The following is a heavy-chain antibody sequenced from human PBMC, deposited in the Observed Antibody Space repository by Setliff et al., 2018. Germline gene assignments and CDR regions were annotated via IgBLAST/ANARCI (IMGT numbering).Heavy chain of an antibody. CDR1: GYTFTNYD. Sequence: ASVKVSCKASGYTFTNYDINWVRQATGQGLEWMGWINPNSGNTGYAQNFQGRVTMTRNTSISTAYMELSSLRFEDTAVYYCASTPDGDLYYNFWSGYYLTLDYWGQGTLVTVSS. CDR2: INPNSGNT. D-gene: IGHD3-3*01. CDR3: ASTPDGDLYYNFWSGYYLTLDY. V-gene: IGHV1-8*02. J-gene: IGHJ4*02.